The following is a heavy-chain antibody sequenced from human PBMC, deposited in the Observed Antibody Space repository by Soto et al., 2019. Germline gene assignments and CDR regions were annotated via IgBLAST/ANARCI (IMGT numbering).Heavy chain of an antibody. V-gene: IGHV3-48*03. J-gene: IGHJ6*02. CDR2: ISPNTTTI. Sequence: GGSLRLSCAASGFTFSSYEMNWVRQAPGKGLEWVSYISPNTTTIYYADSVKGRFSISRDNAKNSLYLQMNSLRAEDTAVYYCARAAGKLVRGVYGMDVWGQGTAVTVSS. CDR3: ARAAGKLVRGVYGMDV. D-gene: IGHD3-10*01. CDR1: GFTFSSYE.